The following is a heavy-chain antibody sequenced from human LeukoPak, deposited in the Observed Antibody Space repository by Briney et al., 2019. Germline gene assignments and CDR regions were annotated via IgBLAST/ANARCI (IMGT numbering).Heavy chain of an antibody. Sequence: GSLRLSCAASGFTFSSYAMRWVRQAPGKGLEWVSSTTYSGDAYYADSVKGRFTISRDNSQDTLYLQMNSLRAEDTAIYYCAIEGFLKDFDFWGQGTLVTVSS. CDR3: AIEGFLKDFDF. CDR1: GFTFSSYA. CDR2: TTYSGDA. D-gene: IGHD3-10*01. V-gene: IGHV3-23*01. J-gene: IGHJ4*02.